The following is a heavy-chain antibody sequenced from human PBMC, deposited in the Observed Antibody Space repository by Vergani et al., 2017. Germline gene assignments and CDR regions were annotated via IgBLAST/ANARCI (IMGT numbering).Heavy chain of an antibody. Sequence: DVHLAESGGGFFQPGGSLRLSCSASGFTLSDHVMDWVRQGPGKGLEWVGRSRNKARSYTTEYSASVKGRFTISRDDSKRLAYLQLSGLKTEDTAVYFCSRGRGYSFGYSDYWGQGTLVTVSS. CDR3: SRGRGYSFGYSDY. J-gene: IGHJ4*02. V-gene: IGHV3-72*01. CDR1: GFTLSDHV. D-gene: IGHD5-18*01. CDR2: SRNKARSYTT.